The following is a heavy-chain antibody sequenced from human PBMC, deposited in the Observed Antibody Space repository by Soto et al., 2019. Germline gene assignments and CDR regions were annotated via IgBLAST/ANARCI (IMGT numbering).Heavy chain of an antibody. CDR2: ISGSGGST. J-gene: IGHJ4*02. V-gene: IGHV3-23*01. CDR1: GFTFSSYA. D-gene: IGHD3-10*01. Sequence: EVQLLESGGGLVQPGGSLRLSCAASGFTFSSYAMSWVRQAPGKGLEWVSAISGSGGSTYYADSVKGRFTISRDNSKNTLYLQMNSLRAEDTAVYYCAKDQLDVLLWLGELLTPPPDYWGQGTLVTVSS. CDR3: AKDQLDVLLWLGELLTPPPDY.